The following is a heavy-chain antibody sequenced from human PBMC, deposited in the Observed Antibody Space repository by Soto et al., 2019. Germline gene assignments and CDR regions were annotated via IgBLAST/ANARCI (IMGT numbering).Heavy chain of an antibody. J-gene: IGHJ5*02. CDR1: GASIRSTDHY. CDR3: VRTAREGAVAPHWFDR. D-gene: IGHD2-21*02. V-gene: IGHV4-30-4*01. Sequence: SETLSLTCTVSGASIRSTDHYWSWIRQAPGKGLEWIGYVYYTGSTYYNPSLMSRLTISVDTSKNQFSLKLTSVTAAETAVYYCVRTAREGAVAPHWFDRWGQGTQVTVSS. CDR2: VYYTGST.